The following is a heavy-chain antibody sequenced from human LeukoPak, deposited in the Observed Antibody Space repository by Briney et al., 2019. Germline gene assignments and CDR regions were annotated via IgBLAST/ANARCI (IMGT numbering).Heavy chain of an antibody. CDR2: IYYSGST. D-gene: IGHD6-13*01. CDR1: GGSISSSSYY. J-gene: IGHJ5*02. V-gene: IGHV4-39*07. Sequence: PSETLSLTCTVSGGSISSSSYYWGWIRQPPGKGLEWIGSIYYSGSTYYNPYLKSRVTISVDTSKNQFSLKLSSVTAADTAVYYCARAAAGTPGDWFDPWGQGTLVTVSS. CDR3: ARAAAGTPGDWFDP.